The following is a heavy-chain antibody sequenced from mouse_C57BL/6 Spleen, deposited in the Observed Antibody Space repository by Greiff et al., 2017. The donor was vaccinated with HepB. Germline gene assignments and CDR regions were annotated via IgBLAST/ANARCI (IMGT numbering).Heavy chain of an antibody. Sequence: VQLQQSGAELVRPGASVKLSCTASGFNIKDYYMHWVKQRPEQGLEWIGMIDPEDGDTEYAPKFQGKATMTSDPSSNTAYLQLSSLTSEDTAVYYCTRYSNYYAMDYWGQGTSVTVSS. D-gene: IGHD2-5*01. V-gene: IGHV14-1*01. CDR2: IDPEDGDT. CDR3: TRYSNYYAMDY. CDR1: GFNIKDYY. J-gene: IGHJ4*01.